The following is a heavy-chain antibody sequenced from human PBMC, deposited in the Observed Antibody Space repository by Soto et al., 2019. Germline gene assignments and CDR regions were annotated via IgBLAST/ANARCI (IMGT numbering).Heavy chain of an antibody. CDR3: ARGGTYGDYFDY. J-gene: IGHJ4*02. CDR1: VGSISSYY. D-gene: IGHD4-17*01. CDR2: IYYTGST. V-gene: IGHV4-59*01. Sequence: SETLSLTCTVSVGSISSYYWTWIRQSPGKGLEWIGYIYYTGSTKYSPSLKSRVTISLGTSRNQFSLNLSSVTAADTAVYLCARGGTYGDYFDYWGQGTLVTVSS.